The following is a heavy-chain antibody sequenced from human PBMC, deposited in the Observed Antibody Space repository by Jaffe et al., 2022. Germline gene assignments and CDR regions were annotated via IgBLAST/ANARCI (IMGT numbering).Heavy chain of an antibody. J-gene: IGHJ3*02. CDR2: ISSSGSTI. CDR1: GFTFSSYE. V-gene: IGHV3-48*03. D-gene: IGHD4-17*01. Sequence: EVQLVESGGGLVQPGGSLRLSCAASGFTFSSYEMNWVRQAPGKGLEWVSYISSSGSTIYYADSVKGRFTISRDNAKNSLYLQMNSLRAEDTAVYYCAREAIYGEDKERAFDIWGQGTMVTVSS. CDR3: AREAIYGEDKERAFDI.